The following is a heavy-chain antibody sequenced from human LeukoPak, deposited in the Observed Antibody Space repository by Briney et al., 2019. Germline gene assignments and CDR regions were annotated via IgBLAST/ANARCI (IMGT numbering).Heavy chain of an antibody. J-gene: IGHJ4*02. D-gene: IGHD3-10*01. CDR2: IYPGDSDT. Sequence: GESLKISCEISGYSFSTYWIGWVRQMPGKGLEWMGIIYPGDSDTRYSPSFRGQITFSADKSVSTAYMQWSSLKASDTAIYYCARRSPSKNYYGAFDYWGQGTLVTVSS. CDR3: ARRSPSKNYYGAFDY. CDR1: GYSFSTYW. V-gene: IGHV5-51*01.